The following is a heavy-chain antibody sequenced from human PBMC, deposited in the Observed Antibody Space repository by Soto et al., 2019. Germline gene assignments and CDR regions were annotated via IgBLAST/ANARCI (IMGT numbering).Heavy chain of an antibody. CDR1: GYTFTSYD. CDR3: ARGDCTNGVCYLLSVDY. J-gene: IGHJ4*02. CDR2: MNPNSGNT. V-gene: IGHV1-8*01. D-gene: IGHD2-8*01. Sequence: GASVKVSCKASGYTFTSYDINWVRQATGQGLEWMGWMNPNSGNTGYAQKFQGRVTMTRNTSISTAYMELSSLRSEDTAVYYCARGDCTNGVCYLLSVDYSGQGTLVTVSS.